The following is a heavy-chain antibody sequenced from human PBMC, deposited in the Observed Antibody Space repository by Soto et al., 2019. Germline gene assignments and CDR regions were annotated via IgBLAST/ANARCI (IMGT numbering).Heavy chain of an antibody. D-gene: IGHD5-12*01. CDR3: ARESGGATATLHYYYFYMDV. CDR1: GDSFNDYY. J-gene: IGHJ6*03. Sequence: QVQLVQSGAEVRKPGASVTVSCRSSGDSFNDYYIHWVRQAPGQGFEWMGWINPNGGVTKYAQKFQGWVSMTRDTSIRTVYMQLSRLSSDDTAVYYCARESGGATATLHYYYFYMDVWGTGTTVTVSS. CDR2: INPNGGVT. V-gene: IGHV1-2*04.